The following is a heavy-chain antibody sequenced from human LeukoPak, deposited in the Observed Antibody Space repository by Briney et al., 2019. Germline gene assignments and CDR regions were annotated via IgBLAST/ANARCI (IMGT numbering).Heavy chain of an antibody. CDR2: TSSSGGST. D-gene: IGHD3-10*01. Sequence: PGGSLRLSCAASGFTFSSYAMTWVRQAPGKGLEWVSSTSSSGGSTYYADSVRGRFTISRDNSKNTLYLQMNSLRAEDTAIYYCAKDLVTGSLDYWGQGTLVTVSS. CDR3: AKDLVTGSLDY. CDR1: GFTFSSYA. V-gene: IGHV3-23*01. J-gene: IGHJ4*02.